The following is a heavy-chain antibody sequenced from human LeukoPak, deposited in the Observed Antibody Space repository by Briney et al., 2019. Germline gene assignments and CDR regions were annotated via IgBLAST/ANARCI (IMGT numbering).Heavy chain of an antibody. CDR1: GYTLTELS. V-gene: IGHV1-24*01. CDR2: FDPEDGET. Sequence: ASVKVSCKVSGYTLTELSMHWVRQAPGKGLEWMGGFDPEDGETIYAQKFQGGVTMTEDTSTDTAYMELSSLRSEDTAVYYCATGQTTVTHRALDYGMGVWGQGTTVTVSS. J-gene: IGHJ6*02. CDR3: ATGQTTVTHRALDYGMGV. D-gene: IGHD4-17*01.